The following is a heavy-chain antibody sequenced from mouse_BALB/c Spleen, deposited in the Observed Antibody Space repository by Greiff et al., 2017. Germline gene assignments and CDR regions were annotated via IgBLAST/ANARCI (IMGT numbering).Heavy chain of an antibody. Sequence: EVQGVESGGGLVKPGGSLKLSCAASGFTFSDYYMYWVRQTPEKRLEWVATISDGGSYTYYPDSVKGRFTISRDNAKNNLYLQMSSLKSEDTAMYYCARDPPHYYGSSYGAMDYWGQGTSVTVSS. D-gene: IGHD1-1*01. J-gene: IGHJ4*01. V-gene: IGHV5-4*02. CDR1: GFTFSDYY. CDR2: ISDGGSYT. CDR3: ARDPPHYYGSSYGAMDY.